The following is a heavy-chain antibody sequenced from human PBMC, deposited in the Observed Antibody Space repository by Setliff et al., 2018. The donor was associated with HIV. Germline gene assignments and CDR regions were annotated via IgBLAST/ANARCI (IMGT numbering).Heavy chain of an antibody. CDR3: ASGVLVVSAIFPASIAFDI. CDR1: GFTFTDAW. J-gene: IGHJ3*02. D-gene: IGHD2-8*02. CDR2: IWYDGSKK. Sequence: PGGSLRLSCAGSGFTFTDAWLSWVRQAPGKGLEWVALIWYDGSKKYYADSVKGRFTVSRDNSKNTLYLQMNSLRAEDSAVYYCASGVLVVSAIFPASIAFDIWGQGTMVTVSS. V-gene: IGHV3-33*08.